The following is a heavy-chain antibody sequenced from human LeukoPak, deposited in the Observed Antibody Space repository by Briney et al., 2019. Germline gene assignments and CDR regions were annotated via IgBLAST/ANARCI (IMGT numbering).Heavy chain of an antibody. CDR2: IHYSGNT. J-gene: IGHJ4*02. CDR3: ARKGTIAPTGASHFDH. CDR1: GGSISSTSSTYY. D-gene: IGHD6-13*01. Sequence: SETLSLTCTVSGGSISSTSSTYYWNWVRQPPGKGLEWIGSIHYSGNTYFNPSLKSRVTISIDTSKNQFSVKLNSVTAADTVVYYCARKGTIAPTGASHFDHWGQGTLVTVSS. V-gene: IGHV4-39*01.